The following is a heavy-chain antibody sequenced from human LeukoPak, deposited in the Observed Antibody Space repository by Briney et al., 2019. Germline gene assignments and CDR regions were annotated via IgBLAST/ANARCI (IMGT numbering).Heavy chain of an antibody. CDR2: IRYDGSNK. CDR1: GFTFSSYG. Sequence: GGSLRLSCAASGFTFSSYGMHWVRQAPGKGLEWVAFIRYDGSNKYYADSVKGRFTISRDNSKNTLYLQMNSLRAEDTAVHYCAKDHYDYVWGTVPWGQGTLVTVSS. V-gene: IGHV3-30*02. J-gene: IGHJ4*02. CDR3: AKDHYDYVWGTVP. D-gene: IGHD3-16*01.